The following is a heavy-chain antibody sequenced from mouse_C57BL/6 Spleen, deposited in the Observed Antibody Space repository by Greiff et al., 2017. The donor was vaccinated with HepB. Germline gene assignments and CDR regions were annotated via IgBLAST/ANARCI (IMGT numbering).Heavy chain of an antibody. CDR2: IYPRSGNI. V-gene: IGHV1-81*01. J-gene: IGHJ2*01. Sequence: VQLQQSGAELARPGASVKLSCKASGYTFTSYGISWVKQRTGQGLEWIGEIYPRSGNIYYNEKFKGKATLSADKSSSTAYMELRSLTSEDSAVYFCARIITTVVDPYYFDYWGQGTTLTVSS. CDR1: GYTFTSYG. CDR3: ARIITTVVDPYYFDY. D-gene: IGHD1-1*01.